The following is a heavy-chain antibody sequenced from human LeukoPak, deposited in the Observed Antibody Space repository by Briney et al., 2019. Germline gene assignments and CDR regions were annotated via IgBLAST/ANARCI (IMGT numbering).Heavy chain of an antibody. J-gene: IGHJ5*02. CDR1: GFPFSSYS. V-gene: IGHV3-48*04. D-gene: IGHD1-1*01. CDR2: ISSSSSTI. Sequence: PGGSLRLSCAASGFPFSSYSMNWVRQATGKGLEWVSYISSSSSTIYYADSVKGRFTISRDNAKNSLYLQMNSLRAEDTAVYYCARISVQLERSWSWFDPWGQGTLVTVSS. CDR3: ARISVQLERSWSWFDP.